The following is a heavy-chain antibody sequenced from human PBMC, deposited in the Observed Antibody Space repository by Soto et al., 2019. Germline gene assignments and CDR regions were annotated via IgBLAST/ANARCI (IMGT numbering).Heavy chain of an antibody. CDR2: IDYNGVT. J-gene: IGHJ4*02. CDR1: GGSIYRSGYY. D-gene: IGHD2-15*01. V-gene: IGHV4-39*01. CDR3: GKVLVGATGHTDSDS. Sequence: SETLSLTCTVSGGSIYRSGYYWGWIRQPPGRGLGWIGNIDYNGVTYSNPSLKSRVTTSRDTSKNQFSLKLTSVTAADTALYYCGKVLVGATGHTDSDSWGPGTLVTVSS.